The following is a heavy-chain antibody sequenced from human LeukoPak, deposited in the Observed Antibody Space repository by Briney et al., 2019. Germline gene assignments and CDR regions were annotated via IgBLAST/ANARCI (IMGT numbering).Heavy chain of an antibody. CDR3: AKREGYYDSSETSWGLDV. CDR2: ISGSGAST. Sequence: GGSLRLSCAASGFTFSNYAMTWVRQAPGKGLEWVSFISGSGASTYYADSVKGRFTISRDNSKNTLYLQMNSLRAEDTAVYYCAKREGYYDSSETSWGLDVWGQGTTVTVSS. J-gene: IGHJ6*02. D-gene: IGHD3-22*01. V-gene: IGHV3-23*01. CDR1: GFTFSNYA.